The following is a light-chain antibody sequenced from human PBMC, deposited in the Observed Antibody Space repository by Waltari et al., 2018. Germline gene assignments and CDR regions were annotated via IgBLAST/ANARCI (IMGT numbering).Light chain of an antibody. J-gene: IGKJ2*01. CDR3: QQCKNWPRT. CDR2: SAS. CDR1: QNIGSS. Sequence: EVVMTQSPATLSVSPGERSTLSCRASQNIGSSLAWYQQKPGLAPRLLIYSASARVTCVPARFSGSGSGTEFTLTISSLQSEDFAVYYCQQCKNWPRTFGQGTKLEIK. V-gene: IGKV3-15*01.